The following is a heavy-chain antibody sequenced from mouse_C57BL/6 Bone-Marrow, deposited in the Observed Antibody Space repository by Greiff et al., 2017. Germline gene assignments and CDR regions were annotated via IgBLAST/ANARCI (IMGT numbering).Heavy chain of an antibody. CDR3: ASLSYYGFDY. J-gene: IGHJ2*01. Sequence: QVQLQQPGAELVMPGASVKLSCKASGYTFTSYWMHWVKQRPGQGLEWIGEIDPSDSYTNYNQKFKGKSTLTVDKSSSTAYMQLSSLTSEDSAVYSCASLSYYGFDYWGQGTTLTVSS. CDR1: GYTFTSYW. D-gene: IGHD2-1*01. CDR2: IDPSDSYT. V-gene: IGHV1-69*01.